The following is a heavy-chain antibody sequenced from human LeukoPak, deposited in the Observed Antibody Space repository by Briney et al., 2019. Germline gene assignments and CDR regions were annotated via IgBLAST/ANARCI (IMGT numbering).Heavy chain of an antibody. CDR3: ARSNNCTYGVCSVVSIYYGMDF. CDR1: TYTFTGYY. V-gene: IGHV1-2*02. CDR2: INPITGAT. D-gene: IGHD2-8*01. J-gene: IGHJ6*02. Sequence: GASVKVSCKASTYTFTGYYMHWVRQAPGQGLECMGWINPITGATNYAQKFQGRVTMTRDTSISTVYMELTRLKSDDTAVYYCARSNNCTYGVCSVVSIYYGMDFWGQGTTVTVSS.